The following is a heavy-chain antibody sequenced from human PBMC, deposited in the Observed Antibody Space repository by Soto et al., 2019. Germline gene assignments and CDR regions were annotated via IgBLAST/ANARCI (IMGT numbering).Heavy chain of an antibody. Sequence: QVQLVQSGAEVKKPGSSVKVSCKASGGTFSSYTISWVRQAPGQGLEWMGRIIPILGIANYAQKFQGRVTIPADKXXSXAXXELSSLRSEDTAVYYCARDPQQFQLERRDYYGMDVWGQGTTVTVSS. CDR2: IIPILGIA. J-gene: IGHJ6*02. CDR3: ARDPQQFQLERRDYYGMDV. D-gene: IGHD1-1*01. CDR1: GGTFSSYT. V-gene: IGHV1-69*08.